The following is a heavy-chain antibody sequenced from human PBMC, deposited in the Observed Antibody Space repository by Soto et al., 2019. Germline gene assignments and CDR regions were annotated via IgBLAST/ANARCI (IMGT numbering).Heavy chain of an antibody. D-gene: IGHD1-26*01. CDR3: ARGIRSRGLVFRDFDY. Sequence: PSETLSLTCAVYGGSFSGYYWTWIRQPPGTGLEWIGEINHSGSTNYNPSLKSRVTISVDTSKNQFSLRLSSVTAADTAVYYCARGIRSRGLVFRDFDYWGQGTQVTVSS. CDR2: INHSGST. V-gene: IGHV4-34*09. J-gene: IGHJ4*02. CDR1: GGSFSGYY.